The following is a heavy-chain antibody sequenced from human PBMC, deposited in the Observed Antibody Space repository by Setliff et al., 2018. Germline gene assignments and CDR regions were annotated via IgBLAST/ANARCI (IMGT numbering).Heavy chain of an antibody. Sequence: GGSLRLSCAASGFTFSSYSLNWVRQAPGKGLEWVSSISYNSVYIYYADSMKGRFTISRDNARNSVYLQMNSLRAEDTAVYYCARGAGWTGSYTYYFDSWGQGALVTVSS. D-gene: IGHD3-9*01. V-gene: IGHV3-21*06. CDR3: ARGAGWTGSYTYYFDS. CDR2: ISYNSVYI. J-gene: IGHJ4*02. CDR1: GFTFSSYS.